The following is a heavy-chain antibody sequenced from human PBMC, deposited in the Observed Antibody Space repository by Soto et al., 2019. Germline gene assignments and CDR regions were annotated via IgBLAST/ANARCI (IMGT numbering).Heavy chain of an antibody. Sequence: PSETLSLTCAVYGGSFSGYYWSWIRQPPGKGLEWIGEINHSGSTNYNPSLKGRVTISVDTSKNQFSLKLSSVTAADTAVYYCARVYPQLYCYYYYGMDVWGQGTTVTVSS. V-gene: IGHV4-34*01. CDR2: INHSGST. CDR1: GGSFSGYY. CDR3: ARVYPQLYCYYYYGMDV. D-gene: IGHD1-1*01. J-gene: IGHJ6*02.